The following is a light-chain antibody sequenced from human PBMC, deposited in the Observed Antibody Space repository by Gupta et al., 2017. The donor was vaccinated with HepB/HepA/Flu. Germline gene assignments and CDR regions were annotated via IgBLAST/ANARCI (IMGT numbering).Light chain of an antibody. J-gene: IGLJ3*02. Sequence: QSALTQPASVSGSPGQSITISCTGTSSDVGGHNSVSWYQQHPGKAPTVIIHDVTKRPLGVSNRFSGSKSGNTASLTISGLQAEDEAIYYCNSYTSSGAWVFGGGTKLTVL. V-gene: IGLV2-14*03. CDR1: SSDVGGHNS. CDR2: DVT. CDR3: NSYTSSGAWV.